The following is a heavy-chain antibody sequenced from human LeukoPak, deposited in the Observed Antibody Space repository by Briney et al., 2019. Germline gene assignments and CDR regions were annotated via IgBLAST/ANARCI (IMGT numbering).Heavy chain of an antibody. J-gene: IGHJ4*02. CDR2: IKSDGSSI. D-gene: IGHD2-15*01. V-gene: IGHV3-74*01. CDR1: GFTFRSYW. CDR3: ARVQLYCSGGICYFDY. Sequence: GGSLRLSCAASGFTFRSYWMHWVRQAPGKGLVWVSRIKSDGSSITYAESVKGRFTISRDNAKNTLYLQMNSLRAEDTAVYYCARVQLYCSGGICYFDYWGRGTLVTVSS.